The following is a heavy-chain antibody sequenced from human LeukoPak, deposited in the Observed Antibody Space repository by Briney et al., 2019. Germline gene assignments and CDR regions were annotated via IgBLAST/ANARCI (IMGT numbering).Heavy chain of an antibody. V-gene: IGHV4-61*08. J-gene: IGHJ5*02. CDR1: GGSISSGDYY. D-gene: IGHD2-2*01. CDR2: IYYSGST. CDR3: AREGADIVVVPAAMRFDP. Sequence: SETLSLTCTVSGGSISSGDYYWSWIRQPLGKGLEWIGYIYYSGSTNYNPSLKSRVTMSVDTSKNQFSLKLSSVTAADTAVYYCAREGADIVVVPAAMRFDPWGQGTLVTVSS.